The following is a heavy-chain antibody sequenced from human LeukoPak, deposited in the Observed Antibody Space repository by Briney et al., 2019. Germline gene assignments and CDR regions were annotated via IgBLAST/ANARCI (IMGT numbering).Heavy chain of an antibody. CDR3: AIVGATPQDFDY. CDR1: GYTFIDYF. Sequence: GTSVKVSCKASGYTFIDYFIHWVRQAPGQGLEWMGRINPGSAGTYLAQSFQDRVTVTSDTSIGTAYMELSRLRSDDTAVYYCAIVGATPQDFDYWGQGTLVTVSS. CDR2: INPGSAGT. J-gene: IGHJ4*02. D-gene: IGHD1-26*01. V-gene: IGHV1-2*06.